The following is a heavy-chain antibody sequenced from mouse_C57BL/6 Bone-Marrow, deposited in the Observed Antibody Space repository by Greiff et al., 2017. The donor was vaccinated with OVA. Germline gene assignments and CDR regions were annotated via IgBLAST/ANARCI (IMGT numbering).Heavy chain of an antibody. D-gene: IGHD1-1*01. V-gene: IGHV5-6*01. Sequence: VQLKESGGDLVKPGGSLKLSCAASGFTFSSYGMSWVRQTPDKRLEWVATISSGGSYTYYPDSVKGRFTISRDNAKNTLYLQMSSLKSEDTAMYYCARHFGSSLYAMDDWGQGTSVTVSS. CDR1: GFTFSSYG. CDR2: ISSGGSYT. J-gene: IGHJ4*01. CDR3: ARHFGSSLYAMDD.